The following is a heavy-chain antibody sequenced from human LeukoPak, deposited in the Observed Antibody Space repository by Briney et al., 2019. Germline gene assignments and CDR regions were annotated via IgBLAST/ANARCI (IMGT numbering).Heavy chain of an antibody. Sequence: SETLSLTCTVPGGSISGYSWNWLRQTPGKGLEWISYIYYSGNTNYNPSLKSRVTISVDTTNNQFSLRLTSVTAADTAMYYCARGSNYDSSGYYHDYWGQGTLVTVSS. CDR1: GGSISGYS. CDR3: ARGSNYDSSGYYHDY. CDR2: IYYSGNT. J-gene: IGHJ4*02. D-gene: IGHD3-22*01. V-gene: IGHV4-59*01.